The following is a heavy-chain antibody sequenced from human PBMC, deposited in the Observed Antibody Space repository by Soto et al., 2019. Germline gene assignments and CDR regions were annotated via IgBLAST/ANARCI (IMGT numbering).Heavy chain of an antibody. D-gene: IGHD2-21*01. CDR1: GFTFGNYD. CDR3: ARRDCGSETNCEFGAPAFAY. V-gene: IGHV3-23*01. CDR2: VSSSGRST. Sequence: EVQLLESGGGLVQPGGSLRLSCAASGFTFGNYDMSWVRQAPGKGLEWVSGVSSSGRSTNYADSVKGRFTISRDNTKNTLYRQMRSLRAADTAVYYCARRDCGSETNCEFGAPAFAYWGQGNLVTVTS. J-gene: IGHJ4*02.